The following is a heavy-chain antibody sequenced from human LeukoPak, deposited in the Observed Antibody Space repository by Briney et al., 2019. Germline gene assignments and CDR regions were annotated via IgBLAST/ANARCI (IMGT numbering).Heavy chain of an antibody. J-gene: IGHJ3*02. D-gene: IGHD6-19*01. CDR3: ASIYSSGWYGDAFDI. Sequence: ASVRLSCKASGYTFTSYDINWVRQAPGQGLEWMGWMNPNSGNTGYAQKFQGRVTLTRNTSISTAYMELSGLRSEDTAVYYCASIYSSGWYGDAFDIWGQGTMVTVSS. CDR2: MNPNSGNT. CDR1: GYTFTSYD. V-gene: IGHV1-8*01.